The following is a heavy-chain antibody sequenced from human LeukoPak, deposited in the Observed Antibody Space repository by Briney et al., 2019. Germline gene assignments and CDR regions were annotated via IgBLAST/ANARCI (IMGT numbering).Heavy chain of an antibody. CDR2: ISSSSSYI. Sequence: GGSLRLSCAASGFTFSSYSINWVRQAPGKGLEWVSSISSSSSYIYYADSVRGRFTISRDNAKNSLYLQMNSLRAEDTAVYYCARDGLAAATLHWCFDLWGRGTLVTVSP. J-gene: IGHJ2*01. D-gene: IGHD6-25*01. V-gene: IGHV3-21*01. CDR3: ARDGLAAATLHWCFDL. CDR1: GFTFSSYS.